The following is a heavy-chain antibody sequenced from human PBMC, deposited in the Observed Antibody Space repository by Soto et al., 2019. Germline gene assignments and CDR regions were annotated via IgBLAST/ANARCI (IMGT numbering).Heavy chain of an antibody. CDR1: GGSISSSSYY. CDR3: ARRRRYSYEDYYYYGMDV. D-gene: IGHD5-18*01. CDR2: IYYSGST. Sequence: ETLSLTCTVSGGSISSSSYYWGWIRQPPGKGLEWIGSIYYSGSTYYNPSLKSRVTISVDTSKNQFSLKLSSVTAADTAVYYCARRRRYSYEDYYYYGMDVWGQGTTVTVSS. V-gene: IGHV4-39*01. J-gene: IGHJ6*02.